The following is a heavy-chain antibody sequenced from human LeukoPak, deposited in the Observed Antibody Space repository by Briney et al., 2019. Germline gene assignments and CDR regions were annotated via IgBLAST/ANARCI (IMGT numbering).Heavy chain of an antibody. CDR2: IWTDGSKK. CDR3: VRRGAGTYDFDY. V-gene: IGHV3-33*01. J-gene: IGHJ4*02. Sequence: GGSLRLSCAPSGFTFSSYGMHWVRQAPGKGLEWVTVIWTDGSKKYYVDSVKGRCSISRDNSNNILYLQMDSLRVEDTAVYYCVRRGAGTYDFDYWGQGTLVTVST. D-gene: IGHD1-26*01. CDR1: GFTFSSYG.